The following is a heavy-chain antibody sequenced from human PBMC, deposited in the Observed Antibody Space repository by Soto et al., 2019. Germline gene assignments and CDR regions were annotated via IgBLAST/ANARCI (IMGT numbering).Heavy chain of an antibody. CDR2: IEPSYSYM. Sequence: GGSLKSCCKCSGYSFTSYWISWVRQMPGQGLEWMGQIEPSYSYMNYSPSFQGHVTISADKSISTAYLQWSSLKASDTTMYYCARLWMVRGPAGPYYYYGMDVWGQGTTVTVSS. J-gene: IGHJ6*02. CDR1: GYSFTSYW. D-gene: IGHD3-10*01. V-gene: IGHV5-10-1*01. CDR3: ARLWMVRGPAGPYYYYGMDV.